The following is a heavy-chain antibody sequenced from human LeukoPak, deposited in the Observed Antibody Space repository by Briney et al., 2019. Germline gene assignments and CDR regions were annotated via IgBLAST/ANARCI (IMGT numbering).Heavy chain of an antibody. D-gene: IGHD2-15*01. V-gene: IGHV4-30-2*01. CDR2: IYHSGST. Sequence: SETLSLTCAVSGGSISSGGYSWSWIRQPPGKGLEWIGYIYHSGSTYYNPSLKSRVTISVDTSKNQFSLKLSSVTAADTAVYYCARGDRVVAATLYAFDIWGQGTMVTVSS. CDR3: ARGDRVVAATLYAFDI. J-gene: IGHJ3*02. CDR1: GGSISSGGYS.